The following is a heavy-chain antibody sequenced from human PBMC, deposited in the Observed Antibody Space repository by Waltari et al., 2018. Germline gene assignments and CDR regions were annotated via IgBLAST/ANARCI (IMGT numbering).Heavy chain of an antibody. D-gene: IGHD3-10*01. CDR1: GGSISSSSYY. J-gene: IGHJ4*02. Sequence: QLQLQESGPGLVKPSETLSLTCTVSGGSISSSSYYWGWIRQPPGKGLEWIGSIYYSGSTYYNPSLKSRVTISVDTSKNQFSLKLSSVTAADTAVYYCVRLGSYGSGSYSILDYWGQGTLVTVSS. V-gene: IGHV4-39*01. CDR3: VRLGSYGSGSYSILDY. CDR2: IYYSGST.